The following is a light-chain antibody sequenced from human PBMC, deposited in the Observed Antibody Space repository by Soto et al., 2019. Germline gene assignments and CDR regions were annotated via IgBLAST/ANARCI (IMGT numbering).Light chain of an antibody. J-gene: IGKJ2*01. CDR3: QRYNDYQYV. CDR2: AAS. Sequence: IQLTQSPSSLSASVGDSVTITCRASQGISRYLAWYQQKPGRAPKLLISAASTLQSGVPSRFSGSGSGTEFTLTISSLQPDDFGTYYCQRYNDYQYVFGQGTKLDMK. V-gene: IGKV1-9*01. CDR1: QGISRY.